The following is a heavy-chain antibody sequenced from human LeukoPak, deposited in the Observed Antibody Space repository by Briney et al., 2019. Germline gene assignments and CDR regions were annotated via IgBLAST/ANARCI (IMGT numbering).Heavy chain of an antibody. D-gene: IGHD6-6*01. V-gene: IGHV4-34*01. J-gene: IGHJ4*02. Sequence: SETLSLTCAVYGGSFSGYYWSWIRQPPGKGLEWIGEINHSGSTNYNPSLKSRVTISVDTSKNQFSLKLSSVRAADTAVYYCARAPSSSSAYFDYWGQGTLVTVSS. CDR1: GGSFSGYY. CDR3: ARAPSSSSAYFDY. CDR2: INHSGST.